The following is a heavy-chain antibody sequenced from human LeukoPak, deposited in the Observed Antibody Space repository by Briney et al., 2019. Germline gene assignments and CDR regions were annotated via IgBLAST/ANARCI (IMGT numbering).Heavy chain of an antibody. CDR2: ISAYNGNT. CDR3: ARDGGYYDSSGYRDY. J-gene: IGHJ4*02. CDR1: GYTFTSYG. Sequence: ASVKVSCKASGYTFTSYGISWVRQAPGQGLEWMGWISAYNGNTNYAQKLQGRVTMTTDTSTSTAYMELRSLRSDDTAVYYCARDGGYYDSSGYRDYWGQGTLVTVSS. D-gene: IGHD3-22*01. V-gene: IGHV1-18*01.